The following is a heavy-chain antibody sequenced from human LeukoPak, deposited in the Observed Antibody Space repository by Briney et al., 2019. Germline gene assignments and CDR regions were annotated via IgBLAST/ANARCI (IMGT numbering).Heavy chain of an antibody. CDR3: ARSRVDEDVVSAFDI. V-gene: IGHV4-59*13. J-gene: IGHJ3*02. Sequence: SETLSLTCTVSGGSISSYYWSWIRQPPGRGREWMGYIYYSGSTNYNPSLKSRVTISVDTSKNQFSLKLSSVTAADTAVYYCARSRVDEDVVSAFDIWGQGTMVTVSS. CDR2: IYYSGST. D-gene: IGHD3-16*02. CDR1: GGSISSYY.